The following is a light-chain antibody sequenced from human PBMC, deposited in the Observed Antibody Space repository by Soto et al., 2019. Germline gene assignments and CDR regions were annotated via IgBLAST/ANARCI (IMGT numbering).Light chain of an antibody. V-gene: IGKV1D-16*01. CDR3: QQFRSFPIT. Sequence: DIQMTQSPSSLSASVGDRVTITCRASQDIGSHLAWYQQNPEKAPKSLIYFASTLQSGVPSRFSASGSGTDFTLTISSLQPEYFATYYCQQFRSFPITFGQGTRLEIK. CDR1: QDIGSH. J-gene: IGKJ5*01. CDR2: FAS.